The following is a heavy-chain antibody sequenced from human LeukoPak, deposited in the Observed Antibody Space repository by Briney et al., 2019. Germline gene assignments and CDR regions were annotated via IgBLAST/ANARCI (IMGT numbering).Heavy chain of an antibody. CDR1: GYTFTGYY. D-gene: IGHD6-6*01. Sequence: ASVKVSCKASGYTFTGYYIHWVRQAPGQGLEWMGWINPNSGDTKYAQNFRGRVTMTRDTSIGTAYMELSRLTFDDTAIYYCARASYFEIWGQGTMVTVSS. V-gene: IGHV1-2*02. CDR3: ARASYFEI. CDR2: INPNSGDT. J-gene: IGHJ3*02.